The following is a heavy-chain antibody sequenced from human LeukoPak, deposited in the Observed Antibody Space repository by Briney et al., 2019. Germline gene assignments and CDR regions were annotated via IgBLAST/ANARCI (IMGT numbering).Heavy chain of an antibody. CDR3: ARTIAAGGSDN. CDR1: GFTFSGYG. Sequence: GGSLRLSCTASGFTFSGYGMNWVRQAPGKGLEWVSSISSTSTFIHYAESVKGRFTISRDNAKNSLNLQMNSLRAEDTVAYYCARTIAAGGSDNWGQGTLVTVSS. D-gene: IGHD6-13*01. V-gene: IGHV3-21*01. CDR2: ISSTSTFI. J-gene: IGHJ4*02.